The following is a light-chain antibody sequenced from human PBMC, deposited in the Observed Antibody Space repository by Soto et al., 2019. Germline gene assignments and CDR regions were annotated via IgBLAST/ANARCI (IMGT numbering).Light chain of an antibody. J-gene: IGLJ2*01. CDR3: TSYAGSNIPVV. CDR2: EVT. Sequence: QSALTQPPSASGSPGQSVTISCTGTSGDVGGYNFVSWYQQHPGKAPKLMIYEVTKRPSGVPDRFSGSKSGNTASLTVSGLQAEDEADYYCTSYAGSNIPVVFGGGTKVTVL. V-gene: IGLV2-8*01. CDR1: SGDVGGYNF.